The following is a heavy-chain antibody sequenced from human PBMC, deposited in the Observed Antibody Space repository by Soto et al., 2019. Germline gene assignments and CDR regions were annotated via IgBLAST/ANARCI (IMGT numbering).Heavy chain of an antibody. CDR3: ARKHSLDYIRWGLDP. CDR2: INPKSDDT. CDR1: GYPFRYNQ. D-gene: IGHD4-4*01. V-gene: IGHV1-2*02. Sequence: ASVKFSCKASGYPFRYNQIHWLRRAPEQGLEWMGRINPKSDDTNYAQKFRGRVTMTRDTSIDTAYLELTGLTSDDTATYYCARKHSLDYIRWGLDPWGQGTLVTVSS. J-gene: IGHJ5*02.